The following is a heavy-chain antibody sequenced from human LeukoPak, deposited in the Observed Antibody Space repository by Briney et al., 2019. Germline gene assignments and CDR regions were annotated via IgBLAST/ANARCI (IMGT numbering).Heavy chain of an antibody. CDR1: GGSISSYY. V-gene: IGHV4-59*01. D-gene: IGHD3-16*02. Sequence: SETLSLTCTVSGGSISSYYWSSIRQPPGKGLEWIGYIYYSGSTNYNPSLKSRVTISVDTSKNQFSLKLSSVTAADTAVYYCARVYYDYVWGSYRSAPEYYFDYWGQGTLVTVSS. CDR2: IYYSGST. CDR3: ARVYYDYVWGSYRSAPEYYFDY. J-gene: IGHJ4*02.